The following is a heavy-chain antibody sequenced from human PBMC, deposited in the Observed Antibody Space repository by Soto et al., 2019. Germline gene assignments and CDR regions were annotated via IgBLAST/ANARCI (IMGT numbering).Heavy chain of an antibody. V-gene: IGHV1-18*01. J-gene: IGHJ6*02. CDR2: ISPYDGNT. CDR1: GYTISSYG. Sequence: ASVKVSCQASGYTISSYGINWVRQAPGQGLEWLGWISPYDGNTKYAQILQGRVSMTTDTSTKTAYMEVRSLRSDDTAVYYCGRGGYYDSSGSRNYHYYGMNVWGQGTTVTVSS. D-gene: IGHD3-22*01. CDR3: GRGGYYDSSGSRNYHYYGMNV.